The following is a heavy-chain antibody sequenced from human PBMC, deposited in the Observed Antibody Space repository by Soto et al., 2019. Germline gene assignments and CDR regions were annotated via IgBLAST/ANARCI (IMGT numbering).Heavy chain of an antibody. CDR2: ISGSTNHK. Sequence: EVQLVESGGGLVKPGGSLRLSCAASGFTFSSYTMNWVRQAPGKGLEWVSSISGSTNHKYYADSVKGRFAVSRDNAENSLYLKMSSLRAEDTAIYYCARRYYDFWSGSYYYYMDVWGKGTTVTVSS. D-gene: IGHD3-3*01. J-gene: IGHJ6*03. CDR3: ARRYYDFWSGSYYYYMDV. CDR1: GFTFSSYT. V-gene: IGHV3-21*01.